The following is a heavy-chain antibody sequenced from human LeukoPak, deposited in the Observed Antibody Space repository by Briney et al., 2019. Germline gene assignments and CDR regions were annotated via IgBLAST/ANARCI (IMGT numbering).Heavy chain of an antibody. CDR3: ARVNYGSATKEDY. Sequence: PSQTLSLTCTVSGGSISSGGYYWSWIRQHPGKGLEWIGYIYYSGSAYYNPSLKSRVTISVDTSENQFSLKLSSVTAADTAVYYCARVNYGSATKEDYWGQGTLVTVSS. CDR1: GGSISSGGYY. J-gene: IGHJ4*02. V-gene: IGHV4-31*03. CDR2: IYYSGSA. D-gene: IGHD3-10*01.